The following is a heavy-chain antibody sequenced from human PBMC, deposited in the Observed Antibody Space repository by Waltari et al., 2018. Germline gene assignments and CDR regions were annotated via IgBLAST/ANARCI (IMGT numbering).Heavy chain of an antibody. J-gene: IGHJ5*02. D-gene: IGHD3-10*01. CDR1: GYTFTGHY. CDR3: ARDRITMVRGALLGWFDP. CDR2: INPNSGGT. V-gene: IGHV1-2*02. Sequence: QVQLVQSGAEVKKPGASVKVYCKASGYTFTGHYMPWVRQALGHRLEWMVWINPNSGGTNYAQKFQGRVTMTRDTSISTAYMELSRLRSDDTAVYYCARDRITMVRGALLGWFDPWGQGTLVTVSS.